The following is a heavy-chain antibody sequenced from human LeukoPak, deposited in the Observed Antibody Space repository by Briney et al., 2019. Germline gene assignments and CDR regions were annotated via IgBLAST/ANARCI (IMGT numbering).Heavy chain of an antibody. CDR1: GFTFSNYG. D-gene: IGHD3-22*01. V-gene: IGHV3-30*18. J-gene: IGHJ3*02. CDR3: AKDRGGAYYESSVDI. CDR2: ISYDGNNK. Sequence: PGGSLRLSCAAYGFTFSNYGIHWVRQAPGKGLEWVAVISYDGNNKYYADSVKGRFTITRDNSKNTLYLQMNGLRAEDSAVFYCAKDRGGAYYESSVDIWGQGTMVTVSS.